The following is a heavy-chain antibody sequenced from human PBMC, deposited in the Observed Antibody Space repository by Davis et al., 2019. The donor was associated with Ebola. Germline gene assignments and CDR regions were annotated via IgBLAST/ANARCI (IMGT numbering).Heavy chain of an antibody. CDR1: GYSFTTYW. D-gene: IGHD3-9*01. J-gene: IGHJ4*02. CDR3: ATQGAPLTGVDY. Sequence: GESLKISCPTFGYSFTTYWITWVRQPPGKGLEWVGRIDPTDSNADSSPSFQGHVTISVDKSINTAYLQWRSLKASDTAMYYCATQGAPLTGVDYWGQGSLAIVSS. CDR2: IDPTDSNA. V-gene: IGHV5-10-1*01.